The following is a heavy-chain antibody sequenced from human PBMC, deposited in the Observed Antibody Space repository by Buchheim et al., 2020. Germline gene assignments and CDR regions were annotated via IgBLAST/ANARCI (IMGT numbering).Heavy chain of an antibody. Sequence: QVHLVESGGGLVKPGGSLRLSCSASGYNLGDSNMTWVRQAPGKGLEWIAYISHSGISHIRFTDAHINYADSVEGRFTISRDDASNSLQLQMNSLRADDTSVYFCARAQYSTFSEYYFDSWGQGSL. D-gene: IGHD6-13*01. CDR3: ARAQYSTFSEYYFDS. V-gene: IGHV3-11*04. J-gene: IGHJ4*02. CDR2: ISHSGISHIRFTDAHI. CDR1: GYNLGDSN.